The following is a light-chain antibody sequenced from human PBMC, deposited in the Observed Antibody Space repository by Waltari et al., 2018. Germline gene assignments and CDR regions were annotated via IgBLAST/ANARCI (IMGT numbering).Light chain of an antibody. V-gene: IGKV4-1*01. CDR1: QSVLSRSNNKNY. CDR3: QHYYSTPLA. CDR2: WAS. J-gene: IGKJ4*01. Sequence: DIVMTQSPDSLAVSLCERATIHCRSSQSVLSRSNNKNYLAWYQRKQGQPPKLLIYWASTRESGVPDRFSGSGSGTDFTLTISSLQAEDVAVYYCQHYYSTPLAFGGGTKVEIK.